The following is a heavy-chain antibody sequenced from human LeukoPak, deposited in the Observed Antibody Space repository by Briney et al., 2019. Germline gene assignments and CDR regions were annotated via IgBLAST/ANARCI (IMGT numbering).Heavy chain of an antibody. Sequence: GGTLRLSCAASGFTFSNYWMHWVRQVPGKGLVWVSRINDDGSATFYADSVKGRFTISRDNAKNTLFLQMNSLSAEDTALYYCAREILAPGKTHDYWGQGTLVTVSS. J-gene: IGHJ4*02. CDR2: INDDGSAT. V-gene: IGHV3-74*01. CDR1: GFTFSNYW. CDR3: AREILAPGKTHDY.